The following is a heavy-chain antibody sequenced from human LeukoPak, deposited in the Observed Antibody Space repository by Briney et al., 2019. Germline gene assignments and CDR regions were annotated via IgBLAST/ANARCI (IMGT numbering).Heavy chain of an antibody. CDR1: GYSFTSYG. CDR3: ARVRRLLEDY. CDR2: ISAYNGNT. Sequence: GASVKVSSKASGYSFTSYGSSWVRQAPGQGLEWMGWISAYNGNTNYAQKLQGRVTMTTDTSTSTAYMELRSLRSDDTAVYYCARVRRLLEDYWGQGTLVTVSS. D-gene: IGHD1-26*01. J-gene: IGHJ4*02. V-gene: IGHV1-18*01.